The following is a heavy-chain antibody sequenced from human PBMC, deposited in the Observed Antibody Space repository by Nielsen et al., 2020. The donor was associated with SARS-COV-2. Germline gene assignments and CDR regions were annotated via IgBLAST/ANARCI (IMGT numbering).Heavy chain of an antibody. CDR3: ARGVEMSIAAAGRGVNWFDP. CDR1: GGSFSGYH. Sequence: SETLSLTCAVYGGSFSGYHWSWIRQPPGKGLEWIGEINHSGSTNYNPSLKSRVTISVDTSKNQFSLKLSSVTAADTAVYYCARGVEMSIAAAGRGVNWFDPWGQGTLVTVSS. D-gene: IGHD6-13*01. J-gene: IGHJ5*02. CDR2: INHSGST. V-gene: IGHV4-34*01.